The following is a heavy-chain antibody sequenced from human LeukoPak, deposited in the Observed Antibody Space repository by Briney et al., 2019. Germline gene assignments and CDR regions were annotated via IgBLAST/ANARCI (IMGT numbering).Heavy chain of an antibody. CDR3: ARNLGSGWYYDY. V-gene: IGHV4-59*08. J-gene: IGHJ4*02. D-gene: IGHD6-19*01. Sequence: ETLSLTCTVSGGSISSYYWSWIRQPPGKGLEWIGYMYYSGSTNYNPSLRSRVTISVDTSKNQFSLKLSSVTAADTAVYYCARNLGSGWYYDYWGQGILVTVSS. CDR1: GGSISSYY. CDR2: MYYSGST.